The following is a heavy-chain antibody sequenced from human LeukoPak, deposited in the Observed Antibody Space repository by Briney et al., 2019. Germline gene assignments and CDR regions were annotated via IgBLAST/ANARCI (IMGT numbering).Heavy chain of an antibody. CDR3: ARATPSWFDP. Sequence: ASVKVSCKAFGYTFTSNYMHWVRQAPGQGPEWMGVISPSGGSTTYAQKFQGRVTLTRDMSTSTDYLELSSLRSEDTAVYYCARATPSWFDPWGQGTLVTVSS. CDR2: ISPSGGST. J-gene: IGHJ5*02. V-gene: IGHV1-46*01. CDR1: GYTFTSNY.